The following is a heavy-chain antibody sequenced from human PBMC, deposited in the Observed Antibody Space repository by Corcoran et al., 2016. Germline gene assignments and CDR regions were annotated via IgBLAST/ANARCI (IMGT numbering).Heavy chain of an antibody. J-gene: IGHJ4*02. CDR1: GFDFSDHW. CDR2: INRDGSRK. V-gene: IGHV3-7*03. D-gene: IGHD6-25*01. Sequence: EVQLVESGGVLVQPGGSLRLSCAASGFDFSDHWMSWVRQAPGKGLEWVANINRDGSRKSYVDSVKGRFTISRDNAKNSVNLQMNSLRAEDTAVYYCARDFTGGYAAKTPEVDFDYWGQGTLVTVSS. CDR3: ARDFTGGYAAKTPEVDFDY.